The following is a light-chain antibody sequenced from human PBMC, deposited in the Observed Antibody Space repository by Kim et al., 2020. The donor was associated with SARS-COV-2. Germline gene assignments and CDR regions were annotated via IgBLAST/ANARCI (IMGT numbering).Light chain of an antibody. CDR2: DVS. V-gene: IGLV2-14*03. CDR3: NSFTSGNTRV. Sequence: GQSISITCTGTSRDIGAYNYVSWYQHHPGKAPKLMIYDVSERPSGVSVRFSGSKSGNTASLTISGLQAEDEADYYCNSFTSGNTRVFGTGTKVTVL. J-gene: IGLJ1*01. CDR1: SRDIGAYNY.